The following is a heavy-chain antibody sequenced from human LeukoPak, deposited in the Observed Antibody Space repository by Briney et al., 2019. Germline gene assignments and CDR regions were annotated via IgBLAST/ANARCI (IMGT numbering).Heavy chain of an antibody. J-gene: IGHJ4*02. CDR1: AGSVRSSSYY. CDR2: VHYTGTT. V-gene: IGHV4-39*07. CDR3: ARDRGVPRPYYFDQ. Sequence: PSETLSLTCTVSAGSVRSSSYYWGCLRQPPGKGLEWIGSVHYTGTTCYNPSLGARVIMSTDTSKNQFSLKLTSVTAADTAMYYCARDRGVPRPYYFDQWGQGTLVTVSS. D-gene: IGHD3-10*01.